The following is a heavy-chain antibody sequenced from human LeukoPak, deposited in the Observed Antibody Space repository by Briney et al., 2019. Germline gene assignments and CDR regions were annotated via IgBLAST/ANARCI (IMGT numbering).Heavy chain of an antibody. CDR3: ARVDVCSSTSCYYYDFWSGYYTLDY. D-gene: IGHD3-3*01. CDR1: GGSISSYY. CDR2: IYYSGST. V-gene: IGHV4-59*01. Sequence: SETLSHTCTVSGGSISSYYWSWIRQPPGKGLGWIGYIYYSGSTNYNPSLKSRVTISVDTSKNQFSLKLSSVTAADTAVYYCARVDVCSSTSCYYYDFWSGYYTLDYWGQGTLVTVSS. J-gene: IGHJ4*02.